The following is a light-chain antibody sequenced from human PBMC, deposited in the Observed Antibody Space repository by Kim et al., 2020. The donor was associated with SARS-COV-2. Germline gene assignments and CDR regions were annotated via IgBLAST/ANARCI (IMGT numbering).Light chain of an antibody. CDR1: QSISSY. J-gene: IGKJ5*01. Sequence: ASVGDRVNITCRASQSISSYLNWYQQKPGKAPKLLIYAASSLQSGVPSRFSGRGSGTDFTLTISSLQPEDFATYYCQQSYSTPSTFGQGTRLEIK. CDR3: QQSYSTPST. CDR2: AAS. V-gene: IGKV1-39*01.